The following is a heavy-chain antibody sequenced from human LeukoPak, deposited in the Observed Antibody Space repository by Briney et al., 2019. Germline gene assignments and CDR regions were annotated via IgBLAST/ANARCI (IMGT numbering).Heavy chain of an antibody. CDR2: ISSSGSMI. D-gene: IGHD6-13*01. Sequence: GGSLRLSCAASGFTFGDYAMSWVRQAPGKGLEWLSYISSSGSMIYYADSVKGRFTISRDNAKSSLYLQMNSLRAEDTAVYYCAKDFEAAAEDYWGQGTPVTVSS. CDR1: GFTFGDYA. J-gene: IGHJ4*02. V-gene: IGHV3-48*01. CDR3: AKDFEAAAEDY.